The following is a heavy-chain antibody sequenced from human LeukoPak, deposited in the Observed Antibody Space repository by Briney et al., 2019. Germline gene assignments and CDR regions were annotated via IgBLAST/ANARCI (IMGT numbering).Heavy chain of an antibody. V-gene: IGHV1-2*02. CDR1: GYTFTGYY. CDR3: ARDLSAASTVNYDFWSGYYDFDY. Sequence: ASVKVSCKASGYTFTGYYMHWVRQAPGQGLEWMGWINPNSGGTNYAQKFQGRVTMTRDTSISTAYMELSRLRSDDTAVYYCARDLSAASTVNYDFWSGYYDFDYWGQGTLVTVSS. D-gene: IGHD3-3*01. CDR2: INPNSGGT. J-gene: IGHJ4*02.